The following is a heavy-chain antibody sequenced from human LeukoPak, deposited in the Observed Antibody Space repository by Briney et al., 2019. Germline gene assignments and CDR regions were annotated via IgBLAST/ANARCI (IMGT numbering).Heavy chain of an antibody. CDR2: ISSSGTTM. CDR3: ARSQWVRGASYYFDY. CDR1: GFTFNSYS. D-gene: IGHD3-10*01. J-gene: IGHJ4*02. V-gene: IGHV3-48*02. Sequence: GGSLRLSCAASGFTFNSYSMNWARQAPGKGLEWVSYISSSGTTMYYADSVKGRFTISRDNAKNSLYLQMNSLRDEDTAVYSCARSQWVRGASYYFDYWGQGALVTVSS.